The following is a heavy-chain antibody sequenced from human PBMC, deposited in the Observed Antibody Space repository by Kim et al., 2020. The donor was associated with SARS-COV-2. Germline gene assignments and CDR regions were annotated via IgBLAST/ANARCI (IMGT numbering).Heavy chain of an antibody. Sequence: GGSLRLSCSASGFPFSDYAMHWVRRAPGKGLQYVSATTHSGNASFYADSVEGRFTMSRDNSKNTLYLQMNGLRDEDTSVYYCVKYWRNYGAVHWGQGTLV. D-gene: IGHD1-7*01. CDR3: VKYWRNYGAVH. CDR1: GFPFSDYA. V-gene: IGHV3-64D*06. J-gene: IGHJ4*02. CDR2: TTHSGNAS.